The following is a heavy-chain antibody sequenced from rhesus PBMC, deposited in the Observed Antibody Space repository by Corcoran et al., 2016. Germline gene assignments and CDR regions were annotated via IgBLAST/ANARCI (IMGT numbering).Heavy chain of an antibody. CDR1: GYTLTDYY. CDR2: VDPEDGEA. Sequence: EVQLVQSGAEVKKPGAPAKISCKASGYTLTDYYLHWVRQTPGKGLEWMGRVDPEDGEAIHAHKFQDRVTITADTSTDTAYMELSSLRSEDTAVYYCATMGQLALWGQGVLVTVSS. D-gene: IGHD6-25*01. V-gene: IGHV1-111*02. J-gene: IGHJ4*01. CDR3: ATMGQLAL.